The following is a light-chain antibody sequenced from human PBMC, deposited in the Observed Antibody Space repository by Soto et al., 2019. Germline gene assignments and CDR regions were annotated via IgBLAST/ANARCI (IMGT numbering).Light chain of an antibody. CDR2: DVS. CDR3: SSYTSSSTEV. V-gene: IGLV2-14*01. CDR1: SSDVGGYNY. Sequence: QSVLTQPASVSGSPGQSITISCTGTSSDVGGYNYVSWYQQHPGKAPKLMIYDVSNRPSGVSNRFCGSKSGNTASLTISGLQAEDEADYYCSSYTSSSTEVFGGGTKLTVL. J-gene: IGLJ2*01.